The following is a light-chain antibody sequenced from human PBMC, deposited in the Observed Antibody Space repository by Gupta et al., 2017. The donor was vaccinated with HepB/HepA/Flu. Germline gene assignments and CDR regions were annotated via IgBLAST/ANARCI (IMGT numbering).Light chain of an antibody. V-gene: IGKV1-39*01. CDR2: AAS. Sequence: EIQMTQSPSSLSASVGDRVTITCRASQSISSYLNWYQQKPGKAPKLLIFAASSLQSGVPSRFSGSGSGTDFTLTISSLQPEDFATYYCQQSYSTLALTFGGGSKVEIK. CDR3: QQSYSTLALT. J-gene: IGKJ4*01. CDR1: QSISSY.